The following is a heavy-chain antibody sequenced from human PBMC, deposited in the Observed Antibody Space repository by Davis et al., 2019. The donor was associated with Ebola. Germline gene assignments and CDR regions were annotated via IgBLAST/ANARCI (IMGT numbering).Heavy chain of an antibody. V-gene: IGHV4-39*01. CDR3: ARAFYDSSGYYYDY. Sequence: PSETLSLTCTVSGGSISRSSYYCGWIRQPPGKGLEWIGSVYYSGSTHNNPSLDSRVTISVDTSKNQFSLKLSSVTAADTAVYYCARAFYDSSGYYYDYWGQGTLVTVSS. CDR1: GGSISRSSYY. J-gene: IGHJ4*02. D-gene: IGHD3-22*01. CDR2: VYYSGST.